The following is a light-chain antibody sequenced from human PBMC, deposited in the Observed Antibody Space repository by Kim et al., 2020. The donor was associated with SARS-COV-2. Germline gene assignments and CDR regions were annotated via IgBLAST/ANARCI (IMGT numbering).Light chain of an antibody. CDR3: AAWDDGLNAYV. V-gene: IGLV1-44*01. J-gene: IGLJ1*01. Sequence: QSVLSQPPSVSGTPGQRVSISCSGGAPNIGTNAVNWYQHVPGTAPRLLIQTNNDRASGVPDRFSGSKSGTSASLAIHGLQSEDEADYYCAAWDDGLNAYVFGTGTKVTVL. CDR1: APNIGTNA. CDR2: TNN.